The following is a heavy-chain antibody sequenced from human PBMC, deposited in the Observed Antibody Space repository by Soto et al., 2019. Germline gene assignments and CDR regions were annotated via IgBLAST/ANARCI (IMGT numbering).Heavy chain of an antibody. CDR3: ARAGENSFDY. CDR1: GGSISSGDYY. V-gene: IGHV4-30-4*08. Sequence: QVQLQESGPGLVKPSQTLSLTCTVSGGSISSGDYYWSWIRQPPGKGLEWIGYIYYSGSTYYNPSLRSLVTISLDTSKNQFSLNLSSGTAADTAVYYCARAGENSFDYWGQRTLVTVSS. J-gene: IGHJ4*02. CDR2: IYYSGST. D-gene: IGHD3-16*01.